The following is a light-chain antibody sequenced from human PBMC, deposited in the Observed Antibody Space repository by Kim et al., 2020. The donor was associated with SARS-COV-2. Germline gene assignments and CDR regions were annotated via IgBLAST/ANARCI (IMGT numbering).Light chain of an antibody. J-gene: IGKJ2*03. Sequence: LSVSPGERASRSCRASQSISVNLAWYQQKPGQAPRLLIHDASTRATGIPARFSGSGSGTEFTITISSLQSEDSAVYYCQQFNDWYSFGQGTKLEIK. V-gene: IGKV3-15*01. CDR1: QSISVN. CDR3: QQFNDWYS. CDR2: DAS.